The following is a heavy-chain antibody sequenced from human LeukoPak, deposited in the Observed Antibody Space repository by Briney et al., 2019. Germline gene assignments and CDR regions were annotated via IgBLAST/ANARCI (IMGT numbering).Heavy chain of an antibody. D-gene: IGHD5-18*01. CDR1: GYTFSSYG. CDR2: ISYDGSNK. V-gene: IGHV3-30*18. Sequence: GRALRLSCAASGYTFSSYGRHWVRQAPGKVLERVAVISYDGSNKYYADSVKRRFTISRDNSKNTLYLQMNSLRAEDTAVYYCAKELGYSYGLFDYWGQGTLVTVSS. CDR3: AKELGYSYGLFDY. J-gene: IGHJ4*02.